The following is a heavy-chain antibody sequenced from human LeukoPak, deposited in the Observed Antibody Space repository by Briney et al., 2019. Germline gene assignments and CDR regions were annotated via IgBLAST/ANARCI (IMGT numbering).Heavy chain of an antibody. J-gene: IGHJ6*03. D-gene: IGHD2-2*02. CDR1: GGSISSGSYY. CDR3: ARVPPPAIPSPLYYYMDV. CDR2: IYTSGST. V-gene: IGHV4-61*02. Sequence: SQTLSLTCTVSGGSISSGSYYWSWIRQPAGKGLEWIGRIYTSGSTNYNPSLKSRVTISVDTSKNQFSLKLSSVTAADTAVYYCARVPPPAIPSPLYYYMDVWGKGTTVTVSS.